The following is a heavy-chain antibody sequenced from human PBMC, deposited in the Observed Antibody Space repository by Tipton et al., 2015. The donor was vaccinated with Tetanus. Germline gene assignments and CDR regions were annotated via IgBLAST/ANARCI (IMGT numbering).Heavy chain of an antibody. CDR2: IFYSGST. Sequence: TLSLTCTVSGGSISSSYWNWIRQPPGKGLEWIGYIFYSGSTNYNPSLKSRVTISVDTSKNQFSLKLSSVTAADTAVYYCARHTNCWSGYYIVYWGQGTLVTVSS. CDR1: GGSISSSY. CDR3: ARHTNCWSGYYIVY. D-gene: IGHD3-3*01. V-gene: IGHV4-59*08. J-gene: IGHJ4*02.